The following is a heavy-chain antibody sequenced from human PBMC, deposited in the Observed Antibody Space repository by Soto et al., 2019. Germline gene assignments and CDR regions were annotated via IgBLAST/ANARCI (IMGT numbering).Heavy chain of an antibody. CDR3: AADATAWQQMVPSDY. J-gene: IGHJ4*02. CDR1: GFTFTSSA. V-gene: IGHV1-58*01. Sequence: SVKVSCKASGFTFTSSAFQWVRQARGQRLGWIGWIAVGSGYTNYAQRFQDRVTLTRDMSTATTYMELSRLTSEDTAIYYCAADATAWQQMVPSDYWGQGTLVTVS. D-gene: IGHD2-8*01. CDR2: IAVGSGYT.